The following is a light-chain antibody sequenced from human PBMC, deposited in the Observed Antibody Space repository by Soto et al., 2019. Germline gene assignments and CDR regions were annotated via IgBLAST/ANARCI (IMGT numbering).Light chain of an antibody. V-gene: IGKV3-20*01. CDR1: QTISSNY. J-gene: IGKJ1*01. CDR2: GTS. CDR3: QQYVSWT. Sequence: EIVLTQSPGTLSVSPGERATLSCRASQTISSNYLAWYQQKPGQAPSLLIYGTSSRATGIPDRFSGSGSGTDFTLTISRLDAEDSAIYYCQQYVSWTFGQGTKVEIK.